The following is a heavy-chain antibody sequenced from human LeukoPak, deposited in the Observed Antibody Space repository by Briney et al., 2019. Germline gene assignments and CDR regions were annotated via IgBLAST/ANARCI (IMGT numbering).Heavy chain of an antibody. CDR2: IISGSGNI. J-gene: IGHJ6*02. CDR3: ARDRWELPHYYYYGLDV. CDR1: GFSFNEYS. V-gene: IGHV3-21*01. Sequence: GGSLRLSCATSGFSFNEYSMNWVRQAPGKGLEWVSSIISGSGNIYYADSVKGRFTISRDNAKNSLYLQMNSLRADDTAVYYCARDRWELPHYYYYGLDVWGQGTTVTVSS. D-gene: IGHD1-26*01.